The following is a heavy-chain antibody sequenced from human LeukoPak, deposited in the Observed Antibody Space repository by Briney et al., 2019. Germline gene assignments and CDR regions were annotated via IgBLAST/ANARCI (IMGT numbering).Heavy chain of an antibody. Sequence: QTGGSLRLSCAASGFTFSSYAMSWVRQAPGKGLEWVSAISGSGGSTYYADSVKGRFTISRDNSKNTLYLQMNSLRAEDTAVYYCAKDCYDFWSGPHYYFDYWGQGTLVTVSS. CDR3: AKDCYDFWSGPHYYFDY. CDR2: ISGSGGST. J-gene: IGHJ4*02. CDR1: GFTFSSYA. D-gene: IGHD3-3*01. V-gene: IGHV3-23*01.